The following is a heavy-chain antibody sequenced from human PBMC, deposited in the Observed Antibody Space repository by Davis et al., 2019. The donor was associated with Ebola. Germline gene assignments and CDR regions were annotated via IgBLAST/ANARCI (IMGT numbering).Heavy chain of an antibody. Sequence: SVKVSCKASGGTFSSYAINWVRQAPGQGLEWMGGIIPIFGTAKYSQKFQGRVTITADESTSTAYMELRSLRSDDTAVYYCARTYYDFWSGPPYGMDVWGQGTLVTVSS. CDR2: IIPIFGTA. CDR1: GGTFSSYA. D-gene: IGHD3-3*01. CDR3: ARTYYDFWSGPPYGMDV. V-gene: IGHV1-69*13. J-gene: IGHJ6*02.